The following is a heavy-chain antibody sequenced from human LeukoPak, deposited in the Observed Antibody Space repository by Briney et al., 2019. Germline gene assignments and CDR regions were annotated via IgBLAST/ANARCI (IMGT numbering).Heavy chain of an antibody. CDR1: GYTFTSYY. J-gene: IGHJ1*01. D-gene: IGHD6-13*01. Sequence: ASVKVSCKASGYTFTSYYMHWVRQAPGQGLEWMGIINPSGGSTTYAKKFQGRVTMTRDTSTSTVYMELRSLRSDDTAVYYCVREAEAANTIYFLHWGQGTLVTVSS. V-gene: IGHV1-46*01. CDR2: INPSGGST. CDR3: VREAEAANTIYFLH.